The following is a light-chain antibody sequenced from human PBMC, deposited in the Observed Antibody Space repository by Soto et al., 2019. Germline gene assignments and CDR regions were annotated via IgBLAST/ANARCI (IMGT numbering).Light chain of an antibody. V-gene: IGKV1-5*03. J-gene: IGKJ1*01. CDR2: KAS. CDR1: QSISSW. Sequence: DIQMTQSPSTLSASVGDRVTITCRASQSISSWLAWYQQKPGKAPKLRIYKASSLESGVPSRFSGSGSGTEFTLTISSLQPDDFATYYCQQYNDYSRTFGQGTKVEIK. CDR3: QQYNDYSRT.